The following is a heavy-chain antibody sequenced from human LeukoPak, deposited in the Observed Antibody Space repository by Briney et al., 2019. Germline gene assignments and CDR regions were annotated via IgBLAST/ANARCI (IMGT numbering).Heavy chain of an antibody. CDR1: GFTFSSFA. CDR3: AREGPRGNSQFDY. V-gene: IGHV3-23*01. Sequence: PGGSLRLSCAASGFTFSSFAMTWVRQAPGKGLEWVSGFDGNGPNTYYADSVKGRWTISRDNSRNTLYLQMNSLRAEDTAVYYCAREGPRGNSQFDYWGQGTLVTVSS. J-gene: IGHJ4*02. CDR2: FDGNGPNT.